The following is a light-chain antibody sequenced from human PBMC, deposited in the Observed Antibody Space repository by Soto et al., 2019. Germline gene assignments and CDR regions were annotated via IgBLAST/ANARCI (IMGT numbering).Light chain of an antibody. CDR1: QTISSW. CDR3: QQYHTSSIT. V-gene: IGKV1-5*01. CDR2: DAS. Sequence: DIQMTQSNSTLSASVGDRVTITCRASQTISSWLAWYQQKPGKAPNLLIYDASTLERGVPSRFSGTGSGTEFTLTIDRLQPDDFATYYCQQYHTSSITFGQRTLLEIK. J-gene: IGKJ5*01.